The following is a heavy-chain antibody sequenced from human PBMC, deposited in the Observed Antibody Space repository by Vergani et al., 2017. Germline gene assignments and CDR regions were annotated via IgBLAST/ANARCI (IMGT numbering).Heavy chain of an antibody. CDR3: AKDPDYGSGSYRPYDY. J-gene: IGHJ4*02. CDR2: IRYDGSNK. Sequence: VQLVESGGGLVKPGGSLRLSCAASGFTFSSYGMHWVRQAPGKGLEWVAFIRYDGSNKYYTDSVKGRFTISRDNSKNTLYLQMNSLRAEDTAVYYCAKDPDYGSGSYRPYDYWGQGTLVTVSS. CDR1: GFTFSSYG. V-gene: IGHV3-30*02. D-gene: IGHD3-10*01.